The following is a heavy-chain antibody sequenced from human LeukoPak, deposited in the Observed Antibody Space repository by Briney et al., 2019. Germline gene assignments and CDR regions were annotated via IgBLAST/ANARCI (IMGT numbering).Heavy chain of an antibody. CDR2: IYPGDSDT. CDR1: GYSFTSYW. Sequence: GESLKISCKGSGYSFTSYWIGWVRQMPGKGLEWMGIIYPGDSDTRYSPSFQGQVTISADTSISPAYLQWSSLKASDPAIYYCARRGEFLWSPRCRIFVYGGQEPGVTASS. V-gene: IGHV5-51*01. D-gene: IGHD3-3*01. CDR3: ARRGEFLWSPRCRIFVY. J-gene: IGHJ4*02.